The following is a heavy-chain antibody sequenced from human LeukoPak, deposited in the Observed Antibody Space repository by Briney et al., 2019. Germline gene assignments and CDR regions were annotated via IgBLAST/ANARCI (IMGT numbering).Heavy chain of an antibody. D-gene: IGHD6-6*01. Sequence: SETLSLTCTVSGGSISTYYWSWIRQPPGKGLEWIGYIYYSGSTNYNPSLKSRVTISVATSKNQFSLKLSSVTAADMAVYYCTRTDSSSAIDYWGQGTLVAVSS. CDR1: GGSISTYY. CDR3: TRTDSSSAIDY. J-gene: IGHJ4*02. CDR2: IYYSGST. V-gene: IGHV4-59*01.